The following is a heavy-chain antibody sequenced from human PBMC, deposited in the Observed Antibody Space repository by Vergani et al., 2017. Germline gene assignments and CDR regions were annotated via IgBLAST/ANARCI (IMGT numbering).Heavy chain of an antibody. CDR1: GFTFSSYS. V-gene: IGHV3-21*04. CDR3: ATAAGRLLNHLRLYGMDV. D-gene: IGHD6-13*01. J-gene: IGHJ6*02. Sequence: EVQLVESGGGLVKPGGSLRLSCAASGFTFSSYSMNWVRQAPGKGLEWVSSISSSSSYIYYADSVKGRFTISRDNAKNSLYLQMNSLRAEDTAVYYCATAAGRLLNHLRLYGMDVWGQGTTVTVSS. CDR2: ISSSSSYI.